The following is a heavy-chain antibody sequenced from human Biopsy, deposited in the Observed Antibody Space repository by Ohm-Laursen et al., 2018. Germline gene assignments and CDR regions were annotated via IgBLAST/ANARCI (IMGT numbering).Heavy chain of an antibody. CDR1: GASITAYY. J-gene: IGHJ6*02. CDR3: ARMDCSGGSCHYYSYGMDV. D-gene: IGHD2-15*01. Sequence: SDTLSLTCTVSGASITAYYWSWIRQPPGKGLERIGNIHHSGSTNYTPSLKSRLTISVDTSKNQFPRKLSSVTAADTAVYYCARMDCSGGSCHYYSYGMDVWGQGTTVTVSS. V-gene: IGHV4-4*09. CDR2: IHHSGST.